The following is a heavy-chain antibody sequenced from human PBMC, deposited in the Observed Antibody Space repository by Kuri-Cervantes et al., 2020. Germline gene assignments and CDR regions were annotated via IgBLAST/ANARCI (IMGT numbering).Heavy chain of an antibody. CDR1: GFTFSSYV. CDR2: ISVSGGST. V-gene: IGHV3-23*01. D-gene: IGHD6-19*01. CDR3: ATGFSSGWQDY. Sequence: GESLKISCAASGFTFSSYVMSWVRQAPGKGLEWVSGISVSGGSTYYADSVKGRFTISRDNSKNTLYLQMNSLRADDTAVYYCATGFSSGWQDYWGQGTLVTVSS. J-gene: IGHJ4*02.